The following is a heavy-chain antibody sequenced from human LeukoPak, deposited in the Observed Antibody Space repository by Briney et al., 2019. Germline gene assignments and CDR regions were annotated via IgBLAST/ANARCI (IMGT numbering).Heavy chain of an antibody. V-gene: IGHV4-39*01. Sequence: PSETLSLTCTVSGGSISSSSYYWGWIRQPPGEGLEWIGSINYSGTTYYNPSLKSRVTISVDTSKNQFSLKLSSVTAADTAVYYCARLPIVVVPSTSFDIWGQGTMVTVSS. D-gene: IGHD2-2*01. CDR3: ARLPIVVVPSTSFDI. J-gene: IGHJ3*02. CDR1: GGSISSSSYY. CDR2: INYSGTT.